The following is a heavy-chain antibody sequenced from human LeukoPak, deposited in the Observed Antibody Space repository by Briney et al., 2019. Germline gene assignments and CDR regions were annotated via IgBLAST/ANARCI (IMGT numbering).Heavy chain of an antibody. CDR1: GGSIGTYY. D-gene: IGHD1-26*01. CDR2: IYYTGST. J-gene: IGHJ5*02. CDR3: ARITVGANGYNWFDP. Sequence: SETLSLTCAVSGGSIGTYYWNWIRQPPGKGLEWIGYIYYTGSTIYNPSLKSRVTISVDTSKNQFSLKLSSVTAADTAVYYCARITVGANGYNWFDPWGQGTLVTVSS. V-gene: IGHV4-59*08.